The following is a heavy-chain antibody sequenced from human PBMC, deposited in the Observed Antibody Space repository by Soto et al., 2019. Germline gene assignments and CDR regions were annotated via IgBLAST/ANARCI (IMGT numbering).Heavy chain of an antibody. Sequence: SGPTLVNPTQTLTLTCTFSGFSLSTSGMCVSWIRQPPGKALEWLALIDWDDDKYYSTSLKTRLTISKDTSKNQVVLTMTNMDPVDTATYYCARIRMVRGVYDWFDPWGQGTLVTVSS. CDR1: GFSLSTSGMC. CDR3: ARIRMVRGVYDWFDP. V-gene: IGHV2-70*01. J-gene: IGHJ5*02. D-gene: IGHD3-10*01. CDR2: IDWDDDK.